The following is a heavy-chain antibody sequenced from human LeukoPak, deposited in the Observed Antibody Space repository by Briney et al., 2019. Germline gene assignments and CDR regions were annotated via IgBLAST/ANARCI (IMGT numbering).Heavy chain of an antibody. CDR2: ISGSGGST. J-gene: IGHJ4*02. Sequence: PGGSLRLSCAASGFTFNMYDMHWVRQATGKGLEWVSAISGSGGSTYYADSVKGRFTISRDNSKNTLYLQMNSLRAEDTAVYYCAKAVSDSGYDYPYWGQGTLVTVSS. CDR1: GFTFNMYD. V-gene: IGHV3-23*01. CDR3: AKAVSDSGYDYPY. D-gene: IGHD5-12*01.